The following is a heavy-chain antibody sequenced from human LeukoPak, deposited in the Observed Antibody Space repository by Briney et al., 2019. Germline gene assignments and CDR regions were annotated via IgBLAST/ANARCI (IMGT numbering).Heavy chain of an antibody. V-gene: IGHV3-21*01. CDR1: GFTFSSYS. CDR2: ISSSSSYI. CDR3: ARFPVVVVPATPHGFDY. Sequence: MSGGSLRLSCAASGFTFSSYSMNWVRQAPGKGLEWVSSISSSSSYIYYADSVKGRFTISRDNAKNSLYLQMNSLRAEDTAVYYCARFPVVVVPATPHGFDYWGQGTLVTVSS. D-gene: IGHD2-15*01. J-gene: IGHJ4*02.